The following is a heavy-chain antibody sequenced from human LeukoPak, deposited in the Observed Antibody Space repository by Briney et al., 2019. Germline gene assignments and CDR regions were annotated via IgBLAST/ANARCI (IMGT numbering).Heavy chain of an antibody. J-gene: IGHJ4*02. CDR3: ARGGSTDSIHSCGGNCYFLDY. CDR2: INPNSGGT. V-gene: IGHV1-2*02. D-gene: IGHD2-21*02. Sequence: ASVKVSCTASGYTFTGNHMHWVRQAPGQGLEWMGWINPNSGGTNYAQKFQGRVIMTRDTSISTAYMELSRLGSDDTAVYYCARGGSTDSIHSCGGNCYFLDYWGQGNLVTVSS. CDR1: GYTFTGNH.